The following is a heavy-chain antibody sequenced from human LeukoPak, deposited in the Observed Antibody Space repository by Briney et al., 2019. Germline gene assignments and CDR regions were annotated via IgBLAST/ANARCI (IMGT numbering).Heavy chain of an antibody. J-gene: IGHJ4*02. V-gene: IGHV1-69*13. D-gene: IGHD5-18*01. CDR2: IIPIFGTV. CDR1: GGTFSSYA. Sequence: GASVKVSCKASGGTFSSYAISWVRQAPGQGLEWMGGIIPIFGTVNYAQKFQGRVTITADESTSTAYMELSSLRSEDTAVYYCARGLGEGSYGPRSFDYWGQGTLVTVSS. CDR3: ARGLGEGSYGPRSFDY.